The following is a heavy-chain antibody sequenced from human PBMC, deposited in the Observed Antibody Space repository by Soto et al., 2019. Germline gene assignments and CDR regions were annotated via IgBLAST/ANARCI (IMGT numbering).Heavy chain of an antibody. J-gene: IGHJ3*01. CDR3: AKDSVSDNGIYYAFDV. V-gene: IGHV3-23*01. D-gene: IGHD3-3*02. CDR1: GFTFSNYA. CDR2: LGGGDDI. Sequence: VQLLESGGGLVQPGGSLRLSCEASGFTFSNYAMAWVRQDPGEGPELVSTLGGGDDIFYADSVKGRFTISRDDSRNTRYLQMDNLRVSDTAIYFCAKDSVSDNGIYYAFDVWGQGTVVTVSS.